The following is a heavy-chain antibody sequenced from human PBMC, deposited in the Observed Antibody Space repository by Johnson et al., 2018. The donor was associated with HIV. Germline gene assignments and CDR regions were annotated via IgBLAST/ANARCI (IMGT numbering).Heavy chain of an antibody. CDR1: GFAVSSNY. CDR3: VRDTGYCSGGRCDDAFDI. Sequence: VQLVESGGGLIQPGGSLRLSCAASGFAVSSNYMSWVRQAPGKGLEWVSAISGSGGSTFYADSVKGRFTISRDSSKNTLYLQMNSLRVEDTALYYCVRDTGYCSGGRCDDAFDIWGQGTMVTVSS. V-gene: IGHV3-23*04. J-gene: IGHJ3*02. D-gene: IGHD2-15*01. CDR2: SGSGGST.